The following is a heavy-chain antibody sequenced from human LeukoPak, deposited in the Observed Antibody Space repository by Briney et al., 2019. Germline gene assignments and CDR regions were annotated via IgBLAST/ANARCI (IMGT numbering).Heavy chain of an antibody. J-gene: IGHJ4*02. D-gene: IGHD5-12*01. CDR2: IKQDGSEK. CDR3: ARSSPGYSGYDWPYYFDY. V-gene: IGHV3-7*01. CDR1: GFTFSSYW. Sequence: GGSLRLSCAASGFTFSSYWMSWVRQAPGKGLEWVANIKQDGSEKYYVDSVKGRFTISRDNAKNSLYLQMNSLRAEDTAVYYCARSSPGYSGYDWPYYFDYWGQGTLVTVSS.